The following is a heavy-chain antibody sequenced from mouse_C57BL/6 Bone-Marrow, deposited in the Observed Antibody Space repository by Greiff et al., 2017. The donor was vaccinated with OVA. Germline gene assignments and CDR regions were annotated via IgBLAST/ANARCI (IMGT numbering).Heavy chain of an antibody. Sequence: EVQRVESGGGLVQPGESLKLSCESNEYEFPSHDMSWVRKTPEKRLELVAAINSDGGSTYYPDTMERRFIISRDNTKKTLYLQMSSLRSEDTALYYCARRSTMVTTGGFDYWGQGTTLTVSS. CDR2: INSDGGST. CDR1: EYEFPSHD. CDR3: ARRSTMVTTGGFDY. V-gene: IGHV5-2*01. D-gene: IGHD2-2*01. J-gene: IGHJ2*01.